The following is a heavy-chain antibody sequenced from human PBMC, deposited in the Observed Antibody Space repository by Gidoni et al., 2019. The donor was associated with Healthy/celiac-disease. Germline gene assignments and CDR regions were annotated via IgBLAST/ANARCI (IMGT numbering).Heavy chain of an antibody. Sequence: QVQLVQSGAEVKKPGASVKVSCKASGYSFTSDDINWLRQATGQGLEWMGWMTPNSGNTGYAQKFQGRVTMTRNTSISTAYMELSSLRSEDTAVYYCARGYCSSASCYQDWFDPWGQGTLVTVSS. D-gene: IGHD2-2*01. CDR1: GYSFTSDD. J-gene: IGHJ5*02. CDR2: MTPNSGNT. V-gene: IGHV1-8*01. CDR3: ARGYCSSASCYQDWFDP.